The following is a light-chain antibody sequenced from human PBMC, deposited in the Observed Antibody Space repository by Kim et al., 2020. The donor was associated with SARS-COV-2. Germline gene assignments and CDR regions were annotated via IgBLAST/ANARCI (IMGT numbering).Light chain of an antibody. Sequence: DIQMTQSPSSLSASVGDAVTITCRASRGITHSLAWYQQRPRKAPKLLLYGASRLERGVPSTFSGGGSGTNFTLTISSLQAEDFATYYCQQYYTTPLTFGGGTTVEIK. V-gene: IGKV1-NL1*01. J-gene: IGKJ4*01. CDR3: QQYYTTPLT. CDR2: GAS. CDR1: RGITHS.